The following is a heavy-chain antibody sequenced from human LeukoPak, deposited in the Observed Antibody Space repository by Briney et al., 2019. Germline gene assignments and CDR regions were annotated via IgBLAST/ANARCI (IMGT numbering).Heavy chain of an antibody. V-gene: IGHV3-53*01. CDR3: IVFGDSNH. D-gene: IGHD4-17*01. CDR1: GFTGSNNY. Sequence: GGSLRLSCAASGFTGSNNYMSWVRQAPGKGLEWVSAIHSSGGTYYADSVKGRFTISRDTPKNTLYLQINSLRVEDTAVYYCIVFGDSNHWGQGTLVTVSS. J-gene: IGHJ5*02. CDR2: IHSSGGT.